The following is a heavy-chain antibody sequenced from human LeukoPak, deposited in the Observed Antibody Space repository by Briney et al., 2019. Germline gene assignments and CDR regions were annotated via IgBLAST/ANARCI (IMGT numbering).Heavy chain of an antibody. V-gene: IGHV3-64D*09. CDR3: VKAPYCSNGVCYGSGGY. D-gene: IGHD2-8*01. CDR1: GFTFSNYG. CDR2: ISSNGGST. Sequence: GGSLRLSCLASGFTFSNYGMHWVRQAPGKGLEYVSAISSNGGSTEYVDSVKGRFTISRDNSKNTLYLQMSSLRPEDTAVYYCVKAPYCSNGVCYGSGGYWGQGTLVTVSS. J-gene: IGHJ4*02.